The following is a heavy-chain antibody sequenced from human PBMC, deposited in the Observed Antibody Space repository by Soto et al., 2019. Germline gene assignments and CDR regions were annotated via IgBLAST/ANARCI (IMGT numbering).Heavy chain of an antibody. J-gene: IGHJ4*02. CDR3: ARTVLDGYSSGWVGLPPEG. V-gene: IGHV1-69*01. D-gene: IGHD6-19*01. Sequence: QVQLVQSGAEVKKPGSSVKVSCKASGGTFSSYAISWVRQAPGQGLEWMGGIIPIFGTANYAQKFQGRVTITADESTSTAYMELSSLRSEDTALYYCARTVLDGYSSGWVGLPPEGWGQGTLVTVSS. CDR2: IIPIFGTA. CDR1: GGTFSSYA.